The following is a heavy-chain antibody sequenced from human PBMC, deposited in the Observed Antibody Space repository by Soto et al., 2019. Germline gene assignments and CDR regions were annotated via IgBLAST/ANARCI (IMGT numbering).Heavy chain of an antibody. CDR1: GDAISSYS. Sequence: PSETLSLTCTVSGDAISSYSWSWIRQPAGKGLEWIGRVHTSGSTTYNPSLKSRVTMSVDTSKSQFSLKLTSVTAADTAVYYCAREKAVAPTGWIDPWGQGTRVTVYS. V-gene: IGHV4-4*07. CDR2: VHTSGST. D-gene: IGHD6-19*01. CDR3: AREKAVAPTGWIDP. J-gene: IGHJ5*02.